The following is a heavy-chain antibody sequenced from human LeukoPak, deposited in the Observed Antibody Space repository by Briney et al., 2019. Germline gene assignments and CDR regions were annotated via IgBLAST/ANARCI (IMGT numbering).Heavy chain of an antibody. J-gene: IGHJ4*02. D-gene: IGHD1-26*01. CDR1: GYTFTSYG. CDR2: IIPIFGTA. V-gene: IGHV1-69*13. Sequence: GASVTVSCKASGYTFTSYGISWVRQAPGQGLEWMGGIIPIFGTANYAQKFQGRVTITADESTSTAYMELSSLRSEDTAVYYCAREVVGAQGCYFDYWGQGTLVTVSS. CDR3: AREVVGAQGCYFDY.